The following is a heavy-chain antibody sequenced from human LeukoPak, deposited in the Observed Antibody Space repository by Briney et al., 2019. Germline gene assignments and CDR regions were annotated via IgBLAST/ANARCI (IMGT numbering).Heavy chain of an antibody. CDR3: AKEGGP. V-gene: IGHV3-30*18. CDR1: GFSFSSYL. Sequence: GGSLRLSCAASGFSFSSYLMRWVRQAPGKGLEWVAVISYDGSNKYYADSVKGRFTISRDNSKNTLYLQMNSLRAEDTAVYYCAKEGGPWGQGTLVTVSS. D-gene: IGHD3-16*01. CDR2: ISYDGSNK. J-gene: IGHJ5*02.